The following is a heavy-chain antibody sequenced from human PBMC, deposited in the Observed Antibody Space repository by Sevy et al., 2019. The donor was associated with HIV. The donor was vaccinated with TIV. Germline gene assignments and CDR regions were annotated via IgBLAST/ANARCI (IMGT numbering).Heavy chain of an antibody. Sequence: ASVKVSCKASGGTFSSYAISWVRQAPGQGLEWMGGIIPIFVTANNAQKFQGRVTITADESTSTAYMELSSLRSEDTAVYYCASVCYGYYYFDYWGEGTLVTVSS. J-gene: IGHJ4*02. D-gene: IGHD4-17*01. CDR1: GGTFSSYA. CDR2: IIPIFVTA. CDR3: ASVCYGYYYFDY. V-gene: IGHV1-69*13.